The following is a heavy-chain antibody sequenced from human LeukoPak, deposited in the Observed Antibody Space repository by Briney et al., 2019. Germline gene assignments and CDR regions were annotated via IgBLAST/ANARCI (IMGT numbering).Heavy chain of an antibody. Sequence: ASVMVSCKASGYTFNSYGISWVRQAPGQGLEWMGWISAYNGKTNYAQKLQGRVTMTTDTSTSTAYMELRSLRSDDTAVYYCARDRRGSGSYYNEDYYYYYGMDVWGQGTTVTVSS. CDR1: GYTFNSYG. V-gene: IGHV1-18*01. D-gene: IGHD3-10*01. J-gene: IGHJ6*02. CDR3: ARDRRGSGSYYNEDYYYYYGMDV. CDR2: ISAYNGKT.